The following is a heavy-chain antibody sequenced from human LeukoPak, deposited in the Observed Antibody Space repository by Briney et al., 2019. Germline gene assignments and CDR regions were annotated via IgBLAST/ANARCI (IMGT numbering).Heavy chain of an antibody. D-gene: IGHD2-2*01. J-gene: IGHJ4*02. CDR3: ARPVRDCSSTSCYLRFDY. CDR1: GYTFTGYY. Sequence: ASVKVSCKASGYTFTGYYMHWVRQAPGQGPEWMGWINPNSGGTNYAQKFQGRVTMTRDTSISTAYMELSRLRSDDTAVYYCARPVRDCSSTSCYLRFDYWGQGTLVTVSS. V-gene: IGHV1-2*02. CDR2: INPNSGGT.